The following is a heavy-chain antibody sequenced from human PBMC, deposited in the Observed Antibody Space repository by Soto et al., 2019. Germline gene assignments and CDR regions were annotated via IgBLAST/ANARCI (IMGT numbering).Heavy chain of an antibody. CDR2: IFSSGTT. CDR1: GDSIGSANKY. J-gene: IGHJ6*02. Sequence: PSETLSLPCTVSGDSIGSANKYWIWIRQAQGKGLEWIGYIFSSGTTYYNPSLKSRLTMSLDTSQNQFSLKLNSVTAADTAVYFCARVPSPFDFYYAMDVWRQGNTVTGSS. V-gene: IGHV4-30-4*02. D-gene: IGHD3-16*01. CDR3: ARVPSPFDFYYAMDV.